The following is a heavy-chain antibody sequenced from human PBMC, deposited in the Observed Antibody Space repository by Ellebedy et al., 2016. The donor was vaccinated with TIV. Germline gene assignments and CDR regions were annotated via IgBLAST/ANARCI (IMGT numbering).Heavy chain of an antibody. CDR3: SAGTGKSDFDH. V-gene: IGHV3-15*01. CDR2: IKSKTDSGTR. Sequence: GGSLRLSCAASGFTFSDAWMSWVRQAPGKGLEWVGRIKSKTDSGTRDFAAPVKGRFLISRDDSKNTLYLQMSSLRTDDTAVYYCSAGTGKSDFDHWGQGTQVTVSS. J-gene: IGHJ4*02. D-gene: IGHD7-27*01. CDR1: GFTFSDAW.